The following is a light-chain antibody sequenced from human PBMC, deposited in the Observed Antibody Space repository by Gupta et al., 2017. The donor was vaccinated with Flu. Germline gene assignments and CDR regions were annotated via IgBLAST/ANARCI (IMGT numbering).Light chain of an antibody. V-gene: IGKV3-20*01. CDR3: QQHAGSPFT. Sequence: ELVFPQSPGTLSLSPGERATISCRASQGLSGALAWYQQKPGQAPRLLIFSASGRATGTPGRFSGSGSGTDFTLTISRLEPEDFAVYYCQQHAGSPFTFGPGTTVDIK. CDR2: SAS. J-gene: IGKJ3*01. CDR1: QGLSGA.